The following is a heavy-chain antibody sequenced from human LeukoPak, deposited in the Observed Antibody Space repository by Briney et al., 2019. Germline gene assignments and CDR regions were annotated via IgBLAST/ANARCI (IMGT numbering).Heavy chain of an antibody. CDR2: ITQDGSEK. V-gene: IGHV3-7*01. Sequence: GGSLRLSCAASGFTFSTCWMTWVRQAPGKGLEWVADITQDGSEKYYVDSVKGRFTISRDNAKNSLYLQMNSLKVEDTAVYYCARVYSRALYNWGQGTLVTVSS. D-gene: IGHD2-15*01. CDR3: ARVYSRALYN. J-gene: IGHJ4*02. CDR1: GFTFSTCW.